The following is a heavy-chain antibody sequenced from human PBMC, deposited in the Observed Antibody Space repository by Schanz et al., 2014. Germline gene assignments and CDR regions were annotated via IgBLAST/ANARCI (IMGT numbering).Heavy chain of an antibody. J-gene: IGHJ4*02. D-gene: IGHD6-13*01. Sequence: EVQLVESGGGLVQPGGSLRLSCAASGFTFTNYAMSWVRQAPGKGLEWVSLISDSGDTAYYADSVKGRFTISSDNSESTLYLQMSSLRAEDTAVYYCAKSQGSSFDSWGQGTLVTVSS. CDR2: ISDSGDTA. V-gene: IGHV3-23*04. CDR3: AKSQGSSFDS. CDR1: GFTFTNYA.